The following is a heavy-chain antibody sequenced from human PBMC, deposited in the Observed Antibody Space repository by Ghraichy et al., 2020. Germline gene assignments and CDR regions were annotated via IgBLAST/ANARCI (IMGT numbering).Heavy chain of an antibody. Sequence: GESLNISCAASGFTFSSYGMHWVRQAPGKGLEWVAVIWYDGSNKYYADSVKGRFTISRDNSKNTLYLQMNSLRAEDTAVYYCARDRMGGDIVVVVAATGFDYWGQGTLVTVSS. CDR2: IWYDGSNK. CDR3: ARDRMGGDIVVVVAATGFDY. J-gene: IGHJ4*02. D-gene: IGHD2-15*01. V-gene: IGHV3-33*01. CDR1: GFTFSSYG.